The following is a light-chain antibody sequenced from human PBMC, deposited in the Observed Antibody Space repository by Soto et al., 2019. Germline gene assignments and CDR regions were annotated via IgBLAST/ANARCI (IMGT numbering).Light chain of an antibody. CDR3: QQYNNWPPGT. V-gene: IGKV3-15*01. Sequence: EIVMTQSPATLSVSPGERATLSCRASQSVSSNLAWYQQKPGQAPRLLIYGESTRATGIPARFSGSGSGTEFTLTISGLQSEDFAVYYCQQYNNWPPGTFGPGTKVDIK. J-gene: IGKJ3*01. CDR2: GES. CDR1: QSVSSN.